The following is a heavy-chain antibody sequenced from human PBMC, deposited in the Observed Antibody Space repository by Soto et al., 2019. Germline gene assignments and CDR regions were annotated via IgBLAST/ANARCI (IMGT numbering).Heavy chain of an antibody. CDR3: ARLPARIAAAGIRMDV. J-gene: IGHJ6*02. CDR1: GFTCSSYA. Sequence: GGSLRLSCAASGFTCSSYAMHWVRQAPGKGLEWVAVISYDGSNKYYADSVKGRFTTSRDNSKNTLYLQTNSLRAEDTAVYYCARLPARIAAAGIRMDVWGQVTTVTVS. CDR2: ISYDGSNK. D-gene: IGHD6-13*01. V-gene: IGHV3-30-3*01.